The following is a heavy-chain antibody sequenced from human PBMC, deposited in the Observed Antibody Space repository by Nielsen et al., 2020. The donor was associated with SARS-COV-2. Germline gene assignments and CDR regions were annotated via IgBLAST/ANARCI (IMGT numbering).Heavy chain of an antibody. CDR2: IGTAGDT. J-gene: IGHJ3*02. D-gene: IGHD4-17*01. V-gene: IGHV3-13*04. Sequence: GESLKISCAASGFTFSSYDMHWVRQATGKGLEWVSAIGTAGDTYYPGSVKGRFTISRENAKNSLYLQMNSLRAGDTAVYYCARGRTTTGPFDIWGQGTMVTVSS. CDR1: GFTFSSYD. CDR3: ARGRTTTGPFDI.